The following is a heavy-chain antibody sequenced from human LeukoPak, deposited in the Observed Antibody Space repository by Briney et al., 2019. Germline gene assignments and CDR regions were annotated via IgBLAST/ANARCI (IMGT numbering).Heavy chain of an antibody. Sequence: GGSLRLSCAASGFTLSSYSMNWVRPAPGKGLEWVSSISSSSSYIYYADSMKGRFTISRDNAKNSVYLQMNSLRAEDTAVYYCARDLGSSWYTPFDYWGQGTLVTVSS. CDR2: ISSSSSYI. CDR1: GFTLSSYS. V-gene: IGHV3-21*01. D-gene: IGHD6-13*01. J-gene: IGHJ4*02. CDR3: ARDLGSSWYTPFDY.